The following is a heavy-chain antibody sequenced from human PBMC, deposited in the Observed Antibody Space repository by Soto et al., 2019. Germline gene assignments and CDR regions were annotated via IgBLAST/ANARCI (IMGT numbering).Heavy chain of an antibody. Sequence: QVQLVQSGAEVKKPGASVNVSCKASGYTFTVYHMHWVRQAPGQGLEWMGWINPKSGGTMYPQKFQGRVTMTWDTSMSTAYMALTRLRSDDTAVYYCARDLAKGGGSAGFDCWRQGTLVTVSA. CDR3: ARDLAKGGGSAGFDC. D-gene: IGHD1-26*01. V-gene: IGHV1-2*02. CDR1: GYTFTVYH. CDR2: INPKSGGT. J-gene: IGHJ4*02.